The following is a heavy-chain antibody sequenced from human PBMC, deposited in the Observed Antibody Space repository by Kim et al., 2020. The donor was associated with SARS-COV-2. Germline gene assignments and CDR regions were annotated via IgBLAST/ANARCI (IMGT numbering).Heavy chain of an antibody. Sequence: YIYYPDSLKGRFTISRDNAKNSLSLQMNNLRAEDTAVYFCATDSDYGLDYWGQGTLVTVSS. CDR2: YI. V-gene: IGHV3-21*01. J-gene: IGHJ4*02. D-gene: IGHD4-17*01. CDR3: ATDSDYGLDY.